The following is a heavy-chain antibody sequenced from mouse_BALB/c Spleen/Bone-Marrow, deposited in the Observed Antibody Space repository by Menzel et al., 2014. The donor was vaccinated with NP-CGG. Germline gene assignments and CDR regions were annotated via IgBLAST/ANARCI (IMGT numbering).Heavy chain of an antibody. J-gene: IGHJ3*01. D-gene: IGHD1-1*01. CDR3: TLYYGSNYWFAY. Sequence: EVMLVESGGGLVQPGGSMKLSCVASGFTFSNFWMSWVRQSPEKGLEWVAEIRLKSDNYATHYAESVKGKFTISSDDSKSRLYLQMNSLRTEDTGIYYCTLYYGSNYWFAYWGQGTLVTVSA. CDR2: IRLKSDNYAT. V-gene: IGHV6-6*02. CDR1: GFTFSNFW.